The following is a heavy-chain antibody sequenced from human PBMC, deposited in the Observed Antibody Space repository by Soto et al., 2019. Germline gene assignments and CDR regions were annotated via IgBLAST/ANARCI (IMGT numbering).Heavy chain of an antibody. D-gene: IGHD3-10*01. J-gene: IGHJ4*02. V-gene: IGHV3-7*01. CDR1: GFTFSSYW. CDR3: ARVRGILGFGESLKFFDY. Sequence: GGSLRLSCAASGFTFSSYWMSWVRQAPGKGLEWVANIKQDGSEKYYVDSVKGRFTISRDNAKNSLYLQMNSLRAEDTDVYYCARVRGILGFGESLKFFDYWGKETLVPVSS. CDR2: IKQDGSEK.